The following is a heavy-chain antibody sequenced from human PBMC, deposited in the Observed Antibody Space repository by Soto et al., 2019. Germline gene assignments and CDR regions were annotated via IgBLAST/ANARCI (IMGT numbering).Heavy chain of an antibody. V-gene: IGHV3-30*03. CDR3: ARGNDYDSTSFDY. D-gene: IGHD3-22*01. CDR2: VSYDGRNE. J-gene: IGHJ4*02. Sequence: GGSLRLSCVASGFTFSSYGMHWVRQAPGKGLEWVAVVSYDGRNEYYADSVKGRFTISRDNTKNKVYLQVNSLRGEDAAVYFCARGNDYDSTSFDYWGQGTLVTVSS. CDR1: GFTFSSYG.